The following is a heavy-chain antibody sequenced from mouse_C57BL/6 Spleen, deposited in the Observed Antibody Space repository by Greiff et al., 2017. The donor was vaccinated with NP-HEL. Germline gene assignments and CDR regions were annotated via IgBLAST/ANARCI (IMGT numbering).Heavy chain of an antibody. D-gene: IGHD5-2*01. CDR2: IDPSDSYP. CDR3: ARWNTTGFAY. Sequence: QVQLQQPGAELVKPGASVKLSCKASGYTFTSYWMPWVKQRPGQGLEWIGEIDPSDSYPNYNQKFKGKATLTVDNSSSTAYMQLSSLTAEDSAVYYCARWNTTGFAYWGQGTLVTVSA. V-gene: IGHV1-50*01. J-gene: IGHJ3*01. CDR1: GYTFTSYW.